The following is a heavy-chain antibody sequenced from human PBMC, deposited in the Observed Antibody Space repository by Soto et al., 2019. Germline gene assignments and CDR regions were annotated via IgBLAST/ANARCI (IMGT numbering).Heavy chain of an antibody. V-gene: IGHV4-34*01. CDR1: GGSFSGYI. J-gene: IGHJ5*02. CDR2: INHSGSA. CDR3: TRAGRPSGYYTAGWFDP. D-gene: IGHD3-3*01. Sequence: SETLSLTCDVYGGSFSGYIWTWIRQTPGKGLQWIGQINHSGSANYNPSLKSRVTISVHTSNSQFSLELSSVTAADTAVYYCTRAGRPSGYYTAGWFDPWGQGTLVTAPQ.